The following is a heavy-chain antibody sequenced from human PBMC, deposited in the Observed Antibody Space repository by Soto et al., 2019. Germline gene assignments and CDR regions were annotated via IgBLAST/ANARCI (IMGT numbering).Heavy chain of an antibody. J-gene: IGHJ3*02. V-gene: IGHV2-5*02. CDR2: IYWDDDK. CDR3: AHRPFNIAWHDAYDI. CDR1: GFSLSARGEG. Sequence: QITLKESGPTLVKPTETLTLTCTFSGFSLSARGEGVGWIRQPPGKALEWLAIIYWDDDKRYSPSLRTTFTITKDTSKNQVVLTMTNMDPVDTATYFCAHRPFNIAWHDAYDIWGPGTMVTVSS.